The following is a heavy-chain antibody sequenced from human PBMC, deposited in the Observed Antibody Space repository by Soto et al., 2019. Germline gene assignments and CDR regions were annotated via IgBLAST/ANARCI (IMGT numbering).Heavy chain of an antibody. V-gene: IGHV4-39*01. J-gene: IGHJ4*02. Sequence: PSETLSLTCTVSGGSISSSSYYWGCIRQPPGKGLEWIGSIYYSGSTYYNPSLKSRVTISVDTSKNQFSLKLSSVTAADTAVYYCASSPPDDWYRIAVAGQCLDYWGQGTLVTVSS. CDR3: ASSPPDDWYRIAVAGQCLDY. CDR2: IYYSGST. CDR1: GGSISSSSYY. D-gene: IGHD6-19*01.